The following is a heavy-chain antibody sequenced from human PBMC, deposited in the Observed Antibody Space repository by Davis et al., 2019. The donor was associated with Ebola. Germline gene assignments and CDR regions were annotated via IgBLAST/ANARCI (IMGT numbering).Heavy chain of an antibody. V-gene: IGHV4-30-2*01. J-gene: IGHJ4*02. CDR2: IYHTGST. D-gene: IGHD1-26*01. Sequence: SETLSLTCTVSGDSIRSGGYSWSWIRQPPGQVLEWIGYIYHTGSTNYNPSLQSRVTISVDTSKNQFSLNLSSVTAADTAVYYCARIDQWELPLFDYWGQGTLVTVSS. CDR3: ARIDQWELPLFDY. CDR1: GDSIRSGGYS.